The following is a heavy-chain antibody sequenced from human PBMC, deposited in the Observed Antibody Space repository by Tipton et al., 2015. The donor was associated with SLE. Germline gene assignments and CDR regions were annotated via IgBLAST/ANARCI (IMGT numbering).Heavy chain of an antibody. V-gene: IGHV3-30*04. Sequence: SLRLSCAASGFTFSSYAMHWVRQAPGKGLEWVAVISYDGSNKYYADSVKGRFTISRDNSKTTLYLQMNSLRAEDTAVYYCARDRSVYYYYFYMDVWGKGPTVTVSS. CDR3: ARDRSVYYYYFYMDV. CDR1: GFTFSSYA. CDR2: ISYDGSNK. D-gene: IGHD6-6*01. J-gene: IGHJ6*03.